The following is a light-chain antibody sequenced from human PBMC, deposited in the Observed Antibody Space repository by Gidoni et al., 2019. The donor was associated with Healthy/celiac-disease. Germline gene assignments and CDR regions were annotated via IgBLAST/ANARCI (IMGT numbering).Light chain of an antibody. CDR1: QRMSSW. CDR3: QQYNSYYT. CDR2: KAS. V-gene: IGKV1-5*03. Sequence: DIQMTQSPSTLSASVGARVTITCRASQRMSSWLAWYQQKPGKAPKRLHYKASSLESGVASRVSGSGSGTEFTLTISSLQPDDFATYYCQQYNSYYTFGQGTKLEIK. J-gene: IGKJ2*01.